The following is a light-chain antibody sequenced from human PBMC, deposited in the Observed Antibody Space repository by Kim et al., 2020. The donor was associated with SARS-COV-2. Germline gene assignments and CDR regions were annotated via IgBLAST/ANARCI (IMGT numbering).Light chain of an antibody. CDR2: SNN. Sequence: QSVLTQPPSASGTPGQRVTISCSGSSSNIGSNTVNWYQQLPGTAPKLLIYSNNQRPSGVPDRFSGSKSGTSASLAISGLQSEDEADYYCAAWEYSPNGPAVFGGGTQLTVL. J-gene: IGLJ2*01. CDR1: SSNIGSNT. V-gene: IGLV1-44*01. CDR3: AAWEYSPNGPAV.